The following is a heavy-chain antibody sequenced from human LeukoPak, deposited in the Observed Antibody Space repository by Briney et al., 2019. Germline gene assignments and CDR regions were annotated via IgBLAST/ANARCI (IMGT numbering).Heavy chain of an antibody. CDR2: IWYDGSNP. Sequence: GGSLRLSCAGSRFSFSSYGMHWVRQAPGKGLEWLGYIWYDGSNPDYVDPVKGRFTISRDNSKNTVYLQMNSLRAEDTAVYHCARFVGSDYTGSFDLWGQGTPVTVSS. J-gene: IGHJ4*02. CDR1: RFSFSSYG. CDR3: ARFVGSDYTGSFDL. D-gene: IGHD3-10*01. V-gene: IGHV3-33*01.